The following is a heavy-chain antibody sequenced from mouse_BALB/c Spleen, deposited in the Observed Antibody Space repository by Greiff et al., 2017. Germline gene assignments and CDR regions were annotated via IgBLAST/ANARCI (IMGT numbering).Heavy chain of an antibody. J-gene: IGHJ1*01. CDR2: INPNNGGT. V-gene: IGHV1-18*01. CDR3: ARRAYYRYDWGYFDV. D-gene: IGHD2-14*01. CDR1: GYTFTDYN. Sequence: EVQLQQSGPELVKPGASVKIPCKASGYTFTDYNMDWVKQSHGKSLEWIGDINPNNGGTIYNQKFKGKATLTVDKSSSTAYMELRSLTSEDTAVYYCARRAYYRYDWGYFDVWGAGTTVTVSS.